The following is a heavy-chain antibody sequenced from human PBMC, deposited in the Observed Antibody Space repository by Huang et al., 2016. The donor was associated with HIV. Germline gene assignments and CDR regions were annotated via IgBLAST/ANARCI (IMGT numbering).Heavy chain of an antibody. J-gene: IGHJ4*02. V-gene: IGHV4-39*01. CDR3: AAMVRGVISYFDY. CDR1: DGSISSSSYY. Sequence: QLQLQESGPGLVKPSETLSLTCPVSDGSISSSSYYWGWIRQPPGKGLEWIATFFYDGNTYYNPSLKSRVTISVDTSKNQFSLNLSSVTAADTAVYYCAAMVRGVISYFDYWGQGTLVTVSS. D-gene: IGHD3-10*01. CDR2: FFYDGNT.